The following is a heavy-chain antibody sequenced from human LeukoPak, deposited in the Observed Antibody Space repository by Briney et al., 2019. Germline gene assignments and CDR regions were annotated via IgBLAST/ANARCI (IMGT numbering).Heavy chain of an antibody. CDR1: GGSFSGYY. Sequence: SETLSLTCAVYGGSFSGYYWSWIRQPPGKGLEWIGEINHSGSTNYNPSLKSRVTISVDTSKNQFSLKLSSVTAADTAVYYCARDLEGPPYYYDSAEYYYYMDVWGKGTTVTVSS. CDR2: INHSGST. CDR3: ARDLEGPPYYYDSAEYYYYMDV. J-gene: IGHJ6*03. D-gene: IGHD3-22*01. V-gene: IGHV4-34*01.